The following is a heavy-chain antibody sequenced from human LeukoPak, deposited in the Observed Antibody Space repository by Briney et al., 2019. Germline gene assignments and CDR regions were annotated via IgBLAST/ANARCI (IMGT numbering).Heavy chain of an antibody. Sequence: ASVKVSCKASGYTFTSYYMHWVRQAPGQGLEWMGIISPSGGSTSYAQKFQGRVTMTRDTSTSTVYMELSSLRSEDTAVYYCATYYDILTGYFSFDYWGQGTLVTVSS. V-gene: IGHV1-46*03. CDR3: ATYYDILTGYFSFDY. J-gene: IGHJ4*02. CDR2: ISPSGGST. D-gene: IGHD3-9*01. CDR1: GYTFTSYY.